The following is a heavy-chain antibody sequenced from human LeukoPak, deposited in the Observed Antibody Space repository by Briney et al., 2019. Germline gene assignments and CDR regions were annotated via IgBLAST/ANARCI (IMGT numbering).Heavy chain of an antibody. CDR3: ARGWVRGVIAYYYYGMDV. D-gene: IGHD3-10*01. Sequence: GASVKVSCKASGYTFTSYGISWVRQAPGQGLEWMGWISAYNGNTNYAQKLQGRVTMTTDASTSTAYMELRSLRSDDTAVYYCARGWVRGVIAYYYYGMDVWGKGTTVTDSS. V-gene: IGHV1-18*04. CDR1: GYTFTSYG. J-gene: IGHJ6*04. CDR2: ISAYNGNT.